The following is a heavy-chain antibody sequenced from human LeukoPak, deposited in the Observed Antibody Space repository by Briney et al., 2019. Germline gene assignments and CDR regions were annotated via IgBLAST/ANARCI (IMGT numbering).Heavy chain of an antibody. D-gene: IGHD2-21*02. CDR2: ISGSGGST. Sequence: GGSLRLSCAASGFTFSSYAMSWVRQAPGKGLELVSAISGSGGSTYYADSVKGRFTISRDNSKNTLYLQMNSLRAEDTAVYYCASQHCGGDCYSFGYWGQGTLVTVSS. CDR1: GFTFSSYA. V-gene: IGHV3-23*01. J-gene: IGHJ4*02. CDR3: ASQHCGGDCYSFGY.